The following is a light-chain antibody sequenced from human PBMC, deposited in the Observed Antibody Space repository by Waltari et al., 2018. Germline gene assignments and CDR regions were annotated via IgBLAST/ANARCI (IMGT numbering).Light chain of an antibody. V-gene: IGLV2-18*02. Sequence: HSALTQPPPVSKSLGQSVTISCSGTSSYICYYNCLTWYQQHSGTAPRLLIYDVTKRPSGVSDRFSGSKSGNTASLTISGLQAEDEADYYCCSYRSGSTWVFGGGTRLTVL. CDR2: DVT. CDR3: CSYRSGSTWV. CDR1: SSYICYYNC. J-gene: IGLJ2*01.